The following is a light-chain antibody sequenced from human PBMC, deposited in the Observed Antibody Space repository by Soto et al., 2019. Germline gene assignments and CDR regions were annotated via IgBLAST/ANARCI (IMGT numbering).Light chain of an antibody. CDR1: SSDVGGYNY. Sequence: QSVLTQPASVSGSPGQSITISCTGTSSDVGGYNYVSWYQQHPGKAPKLMIYDVSNRPSGVSNRFSGSKSGNTASLTISGLQAEVEADYYCSSYTRSSTLYVFGTGTKVTVL. CDR2: DVS. J-gene: IGLJ1*01. V-gene: IGLV2-14*01. CDR3: SSYTRSSTLYV.